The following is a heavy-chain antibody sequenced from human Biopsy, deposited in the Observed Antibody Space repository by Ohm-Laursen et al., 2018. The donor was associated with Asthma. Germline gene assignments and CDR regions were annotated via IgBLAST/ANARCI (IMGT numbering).Heavy chain of an antibody. CDR3: ARDYDGDYVQRHLPLAY. CDR1: GYSLADLS. V-gene: IGHV1-69*13. CDR2: IIPFYGTA. D-gene: IGHD4-17*01. J-gene: IGHJ4*02. Sequence: ASVKVSCKVSGYSLADLSMHWVRQAPGQGLEWMGRIIPFYGTATYAQNFQGRLTLTADESTSTAYMELSSLRSGDTAVYFCARDYDGDYVQRHLPLAYWGQGTLVTVSS.